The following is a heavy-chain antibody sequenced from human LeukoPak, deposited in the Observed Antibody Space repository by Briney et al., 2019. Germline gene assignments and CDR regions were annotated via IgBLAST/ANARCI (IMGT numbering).Heavy chain of an antibody. CDR2: IYYSGST. D-gene: IGHD5-12*01. J-gene: IGHJ4*02. CDR1: GGSINSYY. Sequence: SETLSLTCTVSGGSINSYYYSWIRQPPGKGLEWIGSIYYSGSTYYNPSLKSRVTISVDTSKNQFSLSLSSVTAADTAVYYCAALSGYSGYDWFSHFDYWGQGTLVTVSS. V-gene: IGHV4-59*05. CDR3: AALSGYSGYDWFSHFDY.